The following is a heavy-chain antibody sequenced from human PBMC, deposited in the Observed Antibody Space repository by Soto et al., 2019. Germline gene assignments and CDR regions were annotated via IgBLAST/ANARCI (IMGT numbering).Heavy chain of an antibody. J-gene: IGHJ2*01. CDR3: AHRALYRSFYWYFDL. D-gene: IGHD4-4*01. CDR1: GFSLTTSAEG. CDR2: IYWDDDK. Sequence: QITLKESGPTLVKPTQTLTLTCTFSGFSLTTSAEGVGWIRQPPGKALEWLALIYWDDDKRYSPSVKSRLTHTKDPSRNQVVLTMTNVDPVDTATYYCAHRALYRSFYWYFDLWGRGTLVTVSS. V-gene: IGHV2-5*02.